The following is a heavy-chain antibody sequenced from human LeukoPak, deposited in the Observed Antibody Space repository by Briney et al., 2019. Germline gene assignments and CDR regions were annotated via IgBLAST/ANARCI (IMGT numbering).Heavy chain of an antibody. D-gene: IGHD1-26*01. CDR3: AKDRTVGASYWYFDL. Sequence: GGSLRLSCAASGFTVSSNYMSWVRQAPGKGLEWVSVIYSGGSTYHADSVKGRFTISRDNSKNTLYLQMNSLRAEDTAVYYCAKDRTVGASYWYFDLWGRGTLVTVSS. CDR2: IYSGGST. V-gene: IGHV3-53*01. J-gene: IGHJ2*01. CDR1: GFTVSSNY.